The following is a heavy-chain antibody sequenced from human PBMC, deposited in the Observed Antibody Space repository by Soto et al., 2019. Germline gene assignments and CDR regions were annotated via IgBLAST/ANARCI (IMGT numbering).Heavy chain of an antibody. D-gene: IGHD3-16*01. CDR2: IISIFGTA. V-gene: IGHV1-69*12. J-gene: IGHJ2*01. Sequence: QVQLVQSGAEVKKPGSSVKVSCKASGGTFSSYAISWVRQAPGQGLEWMGGIISIFGTANYAQKFQGRVTITADESTRTAYVELSSLRAEDRAVYYRIFGGLPRRDFDLWGRGTLVTVSS. CDR3: IFGGLPRRDFDL. CDR1: GGTFSSYA.